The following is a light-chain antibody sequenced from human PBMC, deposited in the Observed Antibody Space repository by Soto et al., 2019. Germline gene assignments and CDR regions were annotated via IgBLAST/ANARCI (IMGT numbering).Light chain of an antibody. Sequence: EIVLTQSPATLSLSPGERATLSCRASQSVSSYLAWYQQRPGQAPRLLIFDASHRATGIPARFSGSGSGTDFTLTISSLEPEDVAVYYCQQRSDWPLTFGGGTKVELK. CDR1: QSVSSY. V-gene: IGKV3-11*01. CDR3: QQRSDWPLT. J-gene: IGKJ4*01. CDR2: DAS.